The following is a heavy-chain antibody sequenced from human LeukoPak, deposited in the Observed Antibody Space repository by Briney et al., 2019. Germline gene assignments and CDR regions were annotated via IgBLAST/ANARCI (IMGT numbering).Heavy chain of an antibody. Sequence: LETLSLTCTVSGGSISSSIYYWGWIRQPPGKGLEWIGSIFYSGSTYCNPSLKSRVTISVDTSKNQFSLKPSSVTAADTAVYYCARPYSSGWQPFDYWGQGALVTVSS. CDR1: GGSISSSIYY. D-gene: IGHD6-19*01. V-gene: IGHV4-39*01. CDR3: ARPYSSGWQPFDY. J-gene: IGHJ4*02. CDR2: IFYSGST.